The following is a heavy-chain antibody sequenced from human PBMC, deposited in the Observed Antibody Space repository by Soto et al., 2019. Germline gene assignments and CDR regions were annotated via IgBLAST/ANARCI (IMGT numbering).Heavy chain of an antibody. J-gene: IGHJ4*02. V-gene: IGHV1-2*04. D-gene: IGHD5-12*01. CDR2: INPNSGGT. CDR1: GYTFTGYY. Sequence: ASVKVSCKASGYTFTGYYMHWVRQAPGQGLEWMGWINPNSGGTNYAQKFQGWVTMTRDTSISTAYMELSRLRSDDTAVYYCAKGGGYAYYYFDYWGQGTLVTVSS. CDR3: AKGGGYAYYYFDY.